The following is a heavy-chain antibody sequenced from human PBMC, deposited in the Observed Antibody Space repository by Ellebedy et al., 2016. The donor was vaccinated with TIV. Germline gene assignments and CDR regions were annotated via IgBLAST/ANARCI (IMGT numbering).Heavy chain of an antibody. D-gene: IGHD1-26*01. CDR2: INAGNGNT. V-gene: IGHV1-3*01. CDR3: ARGFRAISSAFDI. Sequence: AASVKVSCKASGYTFTSYAMHWVRQAPGQRLEWMGWINAGNGNTKYSQKFQGRVTITRDTSASTAYMELSSLRSEDTAVYYCARGFRAISSAFDIWGQGTMVTVSS. J-gene: IGHJ3*02. CDR1: GYTFTSYA.